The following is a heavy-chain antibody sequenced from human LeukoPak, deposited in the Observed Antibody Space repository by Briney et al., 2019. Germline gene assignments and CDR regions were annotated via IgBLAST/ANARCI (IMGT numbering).Heavy chain of an antibody. Sequence: GGSLRLSCVASGFTFSSYWIHWVRQAPGKGLVWVSRIKGDGSSTNYADSVKGRFTISRDNAKNTLYLQMNSLRTEDTAVYYCAKDQWAYCGGDCYSIGAFDIWGQGTMVTVSS. CDR2: IKGDGSST. J-gene: IGHJ3*02. D-gene: IGHD2-21*01. CDR1: GFTFSSYW. V-gene: IGHV3-74*01. CDR3: AKDQWAYCGGDCYSIGAFDI.